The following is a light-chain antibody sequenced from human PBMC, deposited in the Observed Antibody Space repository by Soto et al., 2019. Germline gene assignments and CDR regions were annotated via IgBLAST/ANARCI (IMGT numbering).Light chain of an antibody. CDR1: QRITTY. CDR3: QQPYSTPYT. V-gene: IGKV1-39*01. Sequence: IQMTQSPSSLSASLGDRVTITCRASQRITTYLNWYQQKPGNAPKLLITTSGTLQRGVPSRFSGSGSGTDCSLPITSLQREDFATYFCQQPYSTPYTFGQGNKLEIK. CDR2: TSG. J-gene: IGKJ2*01.